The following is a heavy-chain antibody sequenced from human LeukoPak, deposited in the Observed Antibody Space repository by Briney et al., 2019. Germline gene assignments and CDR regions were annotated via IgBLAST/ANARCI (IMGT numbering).Heavy chain of an antibody. D-gene: IGHD2-21*01. CDR3: ARRCGGDCSHAFDI. Sequence: SETLSLTCAVYGGSFSGYYWSWIRQPPGKGLEWIGRIYTSGSTNYNPSLKSRVTISVDTSKNQFSLKLSSVTAADTAVYYCARRCGGDCSHAFDIWGQGTMVTVSS. J-gene: IGHJ3*02. V-gene: IGHV4-59*10. CDR2: IYTSGST. CDR1: GGSFSGYY.